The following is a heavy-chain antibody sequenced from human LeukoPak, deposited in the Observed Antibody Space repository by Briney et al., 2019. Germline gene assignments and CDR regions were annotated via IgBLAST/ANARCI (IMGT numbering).Heavy chain of an antibody. Sequence: GGSLRLSCAASGFTFSSYWMHRVRQAPGKGLVWVSRINSDGSSTSYADSVKGRFTISRDNAKNTLYLQMNSLRAEDTAVYYCAREPADYYDSSGYLDYWGQGTLVTVSS. J-gene: IGHJ4*02. D-gene: IGHD3-22*01. CDR1: GFTFSSYW. V-gene: IGHV3-74*01. CDR3: AREPADYYDSSGYLDY. CDR2: INSDGSST.